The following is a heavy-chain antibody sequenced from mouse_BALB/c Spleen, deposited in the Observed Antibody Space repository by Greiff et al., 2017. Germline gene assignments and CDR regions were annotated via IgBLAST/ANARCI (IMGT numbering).Heavy chain of an antibody. CDR2: INPYNDGT. J-gene: IGHJ1*01. CDR3: ARHYYGSRWYFDV. Sequence: VQLKESGPELVKPGASVKMSCKASGYTFTSYVMHWVKQKPGQGLEWIGYINPYNDGTKYNEKFKGKATLTSDKSSSTAYMELSSLTSEDSAVYYCARHYYGSRWYFDVWGAGTTVTVSS. D-gene: IGHD1-1*01. V-gene: IGHV1-14*01. CDR1: GYTFTSYV.